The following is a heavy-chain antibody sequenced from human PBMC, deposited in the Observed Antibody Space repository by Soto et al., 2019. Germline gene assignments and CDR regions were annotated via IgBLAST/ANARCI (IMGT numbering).Heavy chain of an antibody. V-gene: IGHV4-34*01. CDR3: ARGGDCSGGSCYSFVVYGMDV. CDR1: GGSFSGYY. Sequence: QVQLQQWGAGLLKPSETLSLTCAVYGGSFSGYYWSWIRQPPGKGLEWIGELNHSGSTNYNPSLKSRVTISVATSKNQFSLKLSSVPAAYTAVYYRARGGDCSGGSCYSFVVYGMDVWGQGTTVTVSS. J-gene: IGHJ6*02. CDR2: LNHSGST. D-gene: IGHD2-15*01.